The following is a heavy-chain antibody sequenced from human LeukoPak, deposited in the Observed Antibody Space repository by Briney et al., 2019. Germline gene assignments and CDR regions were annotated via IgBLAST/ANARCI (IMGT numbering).Heavy chain of an antibody. CDR2: IYYSGST. J-gene: IGHJ6*02. CDR1: GGSISSSSYY. D-gene: IGHD2-2*01. V-gene: IGHV4-39*01. Sequence: SETLSPTCTVSGGSISSSSYYWGWIRQPPGKGLEWIGSIYYSGSTYYNPSLKSRVTISVDTSKNQFSLKLSSVTAADTAVYYCARLEYCSSTSCRNGYYYGMDVWGQGTTVTVSS. CDR3: ARLEYCSSTSCRNGYYYGMDV.